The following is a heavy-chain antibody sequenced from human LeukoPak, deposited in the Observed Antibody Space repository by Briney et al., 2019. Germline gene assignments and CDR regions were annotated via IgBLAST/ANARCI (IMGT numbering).Heavy chain of an antibody. J-gene: IGHJ4*02. Sequence: GGSLRLSCTASGFTLGSHDMHWVRQIPGQGLEWGAAVSSGFHAFFADSVQGRFTVSREDARNSLYLQMNSLRAGDTAVYYCVREARGYHYTYFDYWGQGTLVTVSS. D-gene: IGHD5-18*01. V-gene: IGHV3-13*01. CDR3: VREARGYHYTYFDY. CDR1: GFTLGSHD. CDR2: VSSGFHA.